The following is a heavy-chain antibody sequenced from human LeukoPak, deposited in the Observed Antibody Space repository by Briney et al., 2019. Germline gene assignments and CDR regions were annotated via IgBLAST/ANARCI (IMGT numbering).Heavy chain of an antibody. V-gene: IGHV1-2*06. CDR1: GYTFTGYY. D-gene: IGHD6-19*01. Sequence: ASVKVSCKASGYTFTGYYMHWVRQAPGQGLEWMGRINPNSGGTNYAQKFQGRVTMTRDTSISTAYMELNSLRAEDTAVYYCARVSGWYRSAFDIWGQGTMVTVSS. CDR3: ARVSGWYRSAFDI. J-gene: IGHJ3*02. CDR2: INPNSGGT.